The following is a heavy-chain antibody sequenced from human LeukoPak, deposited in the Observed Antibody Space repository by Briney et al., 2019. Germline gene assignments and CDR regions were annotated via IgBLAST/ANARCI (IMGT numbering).Heavy chain of an antibody. CDR2: VQQDGGEK. V-gene: IGHV3-7*01. CDR1: GFTFSNFW. D-gene: IGHD6-13*01. Sequence: GGSLRLSCAASGFTFSNFWMSWARQAPGKGLEWVANVQQDGGEKFCVDSVEGRFTISRNNAKNSLYLQMNSLRVKDTAVYYCARGRGDSSSWYFDYWGQGTLVTVSS. CDR3: ARGRGDSSSWYFDY. J-gene: IGHJ4*02.